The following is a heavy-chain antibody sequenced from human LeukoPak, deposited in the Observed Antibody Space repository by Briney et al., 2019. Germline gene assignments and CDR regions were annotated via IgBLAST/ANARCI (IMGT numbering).Heavy chain of an antibody. Sequence: SETLSLTCTVSGGSISSYYWSWIRQPPGKGLEWIGYIYYSGSTNYDPSLKSRVTISVDTSKNQFSLKLSSVTAADTAVYYCASGRTTTVDDAFDIWGQGTMVTVSS. D-gene: IGHD4-23*01. J-gene: IGHJ3*02. V-gene: IGHV4-59*08. CDR2: IYYSGST. CDR1: GGSISSYY. CDR3: ASGRTTTVDDAFDI.